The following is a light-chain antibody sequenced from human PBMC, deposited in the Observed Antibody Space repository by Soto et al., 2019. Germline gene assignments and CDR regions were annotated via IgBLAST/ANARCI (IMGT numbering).Light chain of an antibody. CDR2: SAS. Sequence: IRLTQSPSSLSASVGDRVTITCRASQGISNYLVWYQQKPGKAPKNLIYSASTLQSGVPSRFSGSGSGTDFTLTISRLEPEDYAVYHCQQFGTSPLYTFGQGTKVDIK. J-gene: IGKJ2*01. V-gene: IGKV1-9*01. CDR3: QQFGTSPLYT. CDR1: QGISNY.